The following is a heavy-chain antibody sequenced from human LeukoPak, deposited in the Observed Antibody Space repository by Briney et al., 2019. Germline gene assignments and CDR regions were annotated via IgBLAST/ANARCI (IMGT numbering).Heavy chain of an antibody. D-gene: IGHD1-26*01. CDR1: GGSISSGGYY. Sequence: RTSETLSLTCTVSGGSISSGGYYWSWIRQPPGKGLVWIGYIYHSGSTYYNPSLKSRVTISVDRSKNQFPLKLSSVTAADTAVYYCARGSIVADRSFDIWGQGTMVTVSS. V-gene: IGHV4-30-2*01. CDR3: ARGSIVADRSFDI. J-gene: IGHJ3*02. CDR2: IYHSGST.